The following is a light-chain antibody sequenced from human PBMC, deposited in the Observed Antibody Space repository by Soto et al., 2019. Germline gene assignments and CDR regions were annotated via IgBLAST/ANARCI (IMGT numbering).Light chain of an antibody. CDR3: QSFDTSLSGWV. CDR2: GNI. Sequence: SVLTQPPSVSGAPGQRVTISCTGSSSNLGTGYDVQWYRQLPGTAPKLLIFGNINRSSGVPDRFSGSKSGTSASLAIAGLQSEDEADYYCQSFDTSLSGWVFGGGTKLTVL. J-gene: IGLJ3*02. V-gene: IGLV1-40*01. CDR1: SSNLGTGYD.